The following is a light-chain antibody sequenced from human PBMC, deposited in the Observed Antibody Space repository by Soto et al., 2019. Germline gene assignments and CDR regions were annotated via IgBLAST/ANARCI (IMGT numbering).Light chain of an antibody. Sequence: QSVLTQPASVSGSPGQSITISCTGTRSDVGGYKYVSWYQQHPGEAPKLMIYDVNNRPSGVSNRFSGSKSGNTASLTISGLQAEDESDYYCSSYTTSSTPFYVFGTGTKLTVL. CDR3: SSYTTSSTPFYV. J-gene: IGLJ1*01. V-gene: IGLV2-14*03. CDR2: DVN. CDR1: RSDVGGYKY.